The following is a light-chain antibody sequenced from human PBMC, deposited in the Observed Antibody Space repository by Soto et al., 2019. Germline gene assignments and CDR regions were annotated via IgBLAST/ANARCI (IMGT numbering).Light chain of an antibody. CDR3: QQYNNGPPYN. Sequence: EIVMTQSPATLSVSPGERATLSCRASQSVSSNLAWYQQKPGQAPRLLIYGAATRATGIPARFSGSGSGTELTLTISSLQSEDDAVYCCQQYNNGPPYNFGYWDKRAIK. V-gene: IGKV3-15*01. J-gene: IGKJ2*01. CDR1: QSVSSN. CDR2: GAA.